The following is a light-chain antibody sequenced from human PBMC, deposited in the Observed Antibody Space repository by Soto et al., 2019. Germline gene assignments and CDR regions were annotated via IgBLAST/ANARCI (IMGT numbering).Light chain of an antibody. CDR1: QSFGIN. CDR3: QTYDSWPL. CDR2: GAS. J-gene: IGKJ5*01. V-gene: IGKV3-15*01. Sequence: EIVMTQSPATLSVSPGVGATLSCRASQSFGINLAWYQQKPGQAPRVVVYGASTRATGIPARFSGSGSGTEFTLTISGLQSEDFAVYYCQTYDSWPLFGQGTRLEIK.